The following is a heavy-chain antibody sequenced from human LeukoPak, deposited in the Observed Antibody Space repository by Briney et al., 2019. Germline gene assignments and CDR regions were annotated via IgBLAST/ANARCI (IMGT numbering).Heavy chain of an antibody. V-gene: IGHV4-34*01. CDR3: ARFRSXGRRFLEWFSHAPYFDY. J-gene: IGHJ4*02. CDR2: INHSGST. D-gene: IGHD3-3*01. CDR1: GGSFSGYY. Sequence: SETLSLACAVYGGSFSGYYWSWIRQPPGKGLEWIGEINHSGSTNYNPSLKSRVTISVDTSKNQFSLKLSSVTAADTAVYYCARFRSXGRRFLEWFSHAPYFDYWXQGTXXTVS.